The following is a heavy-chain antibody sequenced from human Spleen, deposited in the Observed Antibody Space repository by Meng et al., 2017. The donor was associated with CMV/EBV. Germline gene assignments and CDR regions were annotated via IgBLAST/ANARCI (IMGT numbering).Heavy chain of an antibody. CDR3: ARRGPSYCGVDCLAWFDP. CDR2: IRVYNGDT. CDR1: GYTFTSYG. V-gene: IGHV1-18*01. D-gene: IGHD2-21*01. Sequence: ASVKVSCKASGYTFTSYGIIWVRQAPGQGLEWMGWIRVYNGDTKYAQKFQGRVTMTTDTSTSTAYMELRSLRSDDTAVYHCARRGPSYCGVDCLAWFDPWGQGTLVTVSS. J-gene: IGHJ5*02.